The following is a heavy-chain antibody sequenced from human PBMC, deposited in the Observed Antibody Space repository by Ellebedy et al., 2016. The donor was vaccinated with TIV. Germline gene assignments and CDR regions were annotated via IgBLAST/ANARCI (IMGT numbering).Heavy chain of an antibody. Sequence: SGPTLVKPTETLTLTCTFSGFSLTATGEGVGWVRQPPGKALDWLAIIYWDNDDRYSSSMRSRLRITKDTSRREVVLTMTNMEPVDTGTYYCVQIMITYGGVTRTDAFDVWGQGILVTVSS. CDR2: IYWDNDD. J-gene: IGHJ3*01. D-gene: IGHD3-16*01. CDR1: GFSLTATGEG. V-gene: IGHV2-5*04. CDR3: VQIMITYGGVTRTDAFDV.